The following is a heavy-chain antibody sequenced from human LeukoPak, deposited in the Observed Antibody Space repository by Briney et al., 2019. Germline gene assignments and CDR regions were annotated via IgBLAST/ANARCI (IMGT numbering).Heavy chain of an antibody. D-gene: IGHD3-10*01. CDR3: ARRGLSNYYYYYMDV. Sequence: MPSETLSLTCAVYGGSFSGYYWSWIRQPPGKGLEWIGEINHSGSTNYNPSLKSRVTISVDTSKNQFSLKLSSVTAADTAVYYCARRGLSNYYYYYMDVWGKGTTVTVSS. CDR1: GGSFSGYY. V-gene: IGHV4-34*01. CDR2: INHSGST. J-gene: IGHJ6*03.